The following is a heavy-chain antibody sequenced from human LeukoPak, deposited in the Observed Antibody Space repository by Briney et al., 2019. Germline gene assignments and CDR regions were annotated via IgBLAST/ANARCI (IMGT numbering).Heavy chain of an antibody. Sequence: SETLSLTCTLSGGSISTYQWAWIRRPPGKRLEWIGYIYHGGTTNYNPSLKSRGTISVDMSQNQFSLRLTSVTAADTAVYYCARGLLRGGGPTFDNWGQGTLVAVAS. CDR3: ARGLLRGGGPTFDN. D-gene: IGHD2-15*01. J-gene: IGHJ4*02. CDR1: GGSISTYQ. V-gene: IGHV4-59*01. CDR2: IYHGGTT.